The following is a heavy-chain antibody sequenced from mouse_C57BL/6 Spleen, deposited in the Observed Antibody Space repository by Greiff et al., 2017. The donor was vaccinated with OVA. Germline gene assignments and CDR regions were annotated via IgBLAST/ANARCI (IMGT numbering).Heavy chain of an antibody. CDR3: AREGFITTVVAHFDY. Sequence: VQLQQSGAELVRPGSSVKLSCKASGYTFTSYWMHWVKQRPIQGLEWIGNIDPSDSETHYNQKFKDKATLTVDKSSSTAYMQLSSLTSEDSAVYYCAREGFITTVVAHFDYWGQGTTLTVSS. J-gene: IGHJ2*01. V-gene: IGHV1-52*01. D-gene: IGHD1-1*01. CDR2: IDPSDSET. CDR1: GYTFTSYW.